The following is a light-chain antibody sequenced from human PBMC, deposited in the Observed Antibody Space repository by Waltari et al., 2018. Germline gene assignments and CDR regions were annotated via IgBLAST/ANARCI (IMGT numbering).Light chain of an antibody. CDR2: DVS. J-gene: IGLJ3*02. CDR3: SSYTSSSTLV. CDR1: SSDGGGYNY. V-gene: IGLV2-14*03. Sequence: QSALTQPASVSVSPGQPITISCTGTSSDGGGYNYVSWYQQHPGKAPKLMIYDVSNRPSGVSNRFSGSKSGNTASLTISGLQAEDEADYYCSSYTSSSTLVFGGGTKLTVL.